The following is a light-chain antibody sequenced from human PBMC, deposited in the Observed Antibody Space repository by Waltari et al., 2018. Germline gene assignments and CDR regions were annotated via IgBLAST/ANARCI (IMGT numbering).Light chain of an antibody. V-gene: IGKV3-11*01. CDR1: QSVSTY. Sequence: EIVLTQSPATLSLSPGERATLFCRASQSVSTYFAWYQQKPGQAPRRLIYDTSNRAAGIPARFTGRGSGTDFTLTNSGLEPEDFAVYYCQQGSTFGQGTRLEIK. CDR3: QQGST. CDR2: DTS. J-gene: IGKJ5*01.